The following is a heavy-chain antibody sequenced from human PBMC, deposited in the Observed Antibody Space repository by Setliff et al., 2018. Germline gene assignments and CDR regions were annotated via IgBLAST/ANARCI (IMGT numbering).Heavy chain of an antibody. CDR2: IYYSGST. D-gene: IGHD1-26*01. Sequence: SETLSLTCTVSNGSISTYYWSWVRQPPGKGLEWIGYIYYSGSTNYNPSLKSRVTMSVDTSKSQVSLKLSSVTAAATAVYYCARGEGGSYLGAYYYYYMDVWGKGTTVTVSS. J-gene: IGHJ6*03. CDR1: NGSISTYY. V-gene: IGHV4-59*01. CDR3: ARGEGGSYLGAYYYYYMDV.